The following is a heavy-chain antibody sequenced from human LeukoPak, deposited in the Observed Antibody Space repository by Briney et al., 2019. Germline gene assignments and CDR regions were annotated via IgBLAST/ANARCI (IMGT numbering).Heavy chain of an antibody. CDR1: GFTFSSYS. CDR3: ARDLWGTIVVVPAAMDY. J-gene: IGHJ4*02. D-gene: IGHD2-2*01. V-gene: IGHV3-21*01. Sequence: PGGSLRLSCAASGFTFSSYSMNWVRQAPGRGLEWVSSISSSSSYIYYADSVKGRFTISRDNAKNSLYLQMNSLTAEDTAVYYCARDLWGTIVVVPAAMDYWGQGTLVTVSS. CDR2: ISSSSSYI.